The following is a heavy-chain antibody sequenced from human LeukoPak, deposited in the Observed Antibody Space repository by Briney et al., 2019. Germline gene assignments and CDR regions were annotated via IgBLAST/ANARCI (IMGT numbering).Heavy chain of an antibody. CDR1: GGSISSYY. Sequence: SETLSLTCTVSGGSISSYYWSWIRQPTGKRLEWIGRISSSGSTNYNPSLKSRVTMSVDSSKNQFSLILISVTAADTAVYYCARDLDWNYADYWGQGTLVTVSS. D-gene: IGHD1-7*01. V-gene: IGHV4-4*07. J-gene: IGHJ4*02. CDR2: ISSSGST. CDR3: ARDLDWNYADY.